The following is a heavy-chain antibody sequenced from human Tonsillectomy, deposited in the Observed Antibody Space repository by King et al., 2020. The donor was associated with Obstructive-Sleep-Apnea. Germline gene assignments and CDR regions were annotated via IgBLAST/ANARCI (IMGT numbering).Heavy chain of an antibody. CDR3: TRGLYYYDSSGYRYDAFDV. Sequence: VQLVESGGGLVQPGGSLKLSCAASGFTFSGSAMHVVRQASGKGLEWVGRIRIKAVTYETTYAASVQGRFTISRDESKNTTYLQMNSLKTEDTAVYYCTRGLYYYDSSGYRYDAFDVWGQGTVVTVSS. CDR1: GFTFSGSA. D-gene: IGHD3-22*01. CDR2: IRIKAVTYET. V-gene: IGHV3-73*02. J-gene: IGHJ3*01.